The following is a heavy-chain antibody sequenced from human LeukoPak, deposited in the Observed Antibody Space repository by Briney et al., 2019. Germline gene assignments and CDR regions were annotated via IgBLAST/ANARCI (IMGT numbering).Heavy chain of an antibody. J-gene: IGHJ6*02. CDR1: GFTFSSSW. Sequence: GGSLRLSCAASGFTFSSSWMHWVRQAPGKGLVWVSRINHDGSTTNYVDSVKGRFTISRDNAKNILYLQMNSLRAEDTAVFYCVRDRFYAMDVWGQGTTVTVSS. V-gene: IGHV3-74*01. CDR3: VRDRFYAMDV. CDR2: INHDGSTT.